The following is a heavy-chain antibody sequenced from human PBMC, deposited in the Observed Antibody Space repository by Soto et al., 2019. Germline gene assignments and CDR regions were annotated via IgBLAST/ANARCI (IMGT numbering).Heavy chain of an antibody. J-gene: IGHJ6*02. V-gene: IGHV3-30*03. CDR1: GFTFSSYG. D-gene: IGHD6-25*01. CDR2: ISYDGSNK. Sequence: QVQLVESGGGVVQPGRSLRLSCAASGFTFSSYGMHWVRQAPGKGLEWVAVISYDGSNKYYADSVKGRFTISRDNSKNPLYLQMNSLRAEDTAVYYCASSGGADYGMDVWGQGTTVTVSS. CDR3: ASSGGADYGMDV.